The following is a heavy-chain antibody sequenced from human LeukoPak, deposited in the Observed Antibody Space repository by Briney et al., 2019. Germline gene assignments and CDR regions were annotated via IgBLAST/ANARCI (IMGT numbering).Heavy chain of an antibody. Sequence: NASETLSLTCTVSGGSISSGDYYWSWIRQPPGKGLEWIGYIYYSGSTYYNPSLKSRVTISVDTSKNQFSLKLSSVTAADTAVFYCARAVTHMTMGTTGYYWYFDLWGRGTLVTVSS. CDR2: IYYSGST. CDR3: ARAVTHMTMGTTGYYWYFDL. V-gene: IGHV4-30-4*01. CDR1: GGSISSGDYY. J-gene: IGHJ2*01. D-gene: IGHD4-17*01.